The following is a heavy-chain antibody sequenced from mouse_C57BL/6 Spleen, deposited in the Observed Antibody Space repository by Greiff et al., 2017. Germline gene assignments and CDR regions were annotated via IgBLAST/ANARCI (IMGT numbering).Heavy chain of an antibody. Sequence: QAPLPPSLPGLVQPSQSLSITCTVSGFSLTSYGVHWVRQSPGKGLEWLGVIWSGGSTDYNAAFISRLSISKDNSKSQVFFKMNSLQADDTAIYYCAILATDYFDYWGQGTTLTVSS. CDR2: IWSGGST. D-gene: IGHD1-1*01. V-gene: IGHV2-2*01. J-gene: IGHJ2*01. CDR1: GFSLTSYG. CDR3: AILATDYFDY.